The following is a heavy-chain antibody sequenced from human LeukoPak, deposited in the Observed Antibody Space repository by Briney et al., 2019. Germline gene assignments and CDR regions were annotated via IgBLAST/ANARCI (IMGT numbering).Heavy chain of an antibody. CDR3: TRQRWIVGADFDY. D-gene: IGHD1-26*01. V-gene: IGHV3-73*01. CDR2: IRSKVNSYAT. CDR1: GFTFSGPD. J-gene: IGHJ4*02. Sequence: GGSLRLSCAASGFTFSGPDMNWVRQASGKGLEWVGRIRSKVNSYATAYAASVKGRFTISRDDSKNTAYLQMNSLKTEDTAVYYCTRQRWIVGADFDYWGQGTLVTVSS.